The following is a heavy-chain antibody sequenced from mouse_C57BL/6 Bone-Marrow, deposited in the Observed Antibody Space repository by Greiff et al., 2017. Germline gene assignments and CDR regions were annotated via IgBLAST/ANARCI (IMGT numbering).Heavy chain of an antibody. J-gene: IGHJ4*01. CDR1: GYSFTDYC. D-gene: IGHD2-4*01. CDR2: INPNYGTT. Sequence: EVQLQQPGPELVKPGASVKMSCKASGYSFTDYCMHWVKQSTGKSLEWIGVINPNYGTTSYNQKFKGKATLTVDPSSSTAYMQLNSLTSEDSAVYYCARGYEHDWAMDYWGKGTSVTVSS. V-gene: IGHV1-39*01. CDR3: ARGYEHDWAMDY.